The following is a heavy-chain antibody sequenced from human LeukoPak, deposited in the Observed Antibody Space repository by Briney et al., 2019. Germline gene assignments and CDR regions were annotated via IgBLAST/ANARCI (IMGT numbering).Heavy chain of an antibody. CDR2: ISSSSNTI. CDR1: GFTFSSYS. Sequence: GGSLPLSCPASGFTFSSYSMNWARQPPGKGLEWVLYISSSSNTIYYSHSVKGRFTISRDNVKNSLYLKMNNLRAEDTAVYYCARDNVDTAMAYYYYGMDVWGQGTTVTVSS. D-gene: IGHD5-18*01. J-gene: IGHJ6*02. V-gene: IGHV3-48*04. CDR3: ARDNVDTAMAYYYYGMDV.